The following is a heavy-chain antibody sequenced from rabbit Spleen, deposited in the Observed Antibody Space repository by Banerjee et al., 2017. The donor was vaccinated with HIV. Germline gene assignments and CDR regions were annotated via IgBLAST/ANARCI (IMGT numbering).Heavy chain of an antibody. CDR2: IYTSSGST. D-gene: IGHD6-1*01. J-gene: IGHJ4*01. Sequence: QSLEESGGDLVKPGASLTLTCTASGFSFSSSYNMCWVRQAPGKGLEWIACIYTSSGSTYYASWAKGRFTISKTSSTTVTLQMTSLTAADTATYSCARSDYLGNAAATGFNLWGPGTLVTVS. CDR1: GFSFSSSYN. V-gene: IGHV1S40*01. CDR3: ARSDYLGNAAATGFNL.